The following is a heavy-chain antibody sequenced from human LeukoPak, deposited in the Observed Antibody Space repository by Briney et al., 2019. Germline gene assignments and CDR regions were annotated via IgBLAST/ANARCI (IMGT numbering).Heavy chain of an antibody. CDR3: ARVSVMGAK. CDR1: GYTLTSYY. V-gene: IGHV1-2*06. D-gene: IGHD1-26*01. CDR2: INPNTGGT. Sequence: GASVKVSCKASGYTLTSYYMHWVRQAPGQGLEWMGRINPNTGGTNYAQKFQGRVTMTRDTSISTVYLDLTSLRADDTAVYYCARVSVMGAKWGQGTLVTVSS. J-gene: IGHJ4*02.